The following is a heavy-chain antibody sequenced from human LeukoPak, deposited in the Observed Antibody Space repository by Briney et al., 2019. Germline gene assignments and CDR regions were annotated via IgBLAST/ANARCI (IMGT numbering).Heavy chain of an antibody. CDR2: IYYSGST. J-gene: IGHJ4*02. Sequence: PSETLSLTCTVSGGSISSHYWSWIRQPPGKGLEWIGYIYYSGSTNYNPSLKSRVTISVDTSKNQLSLKLSSVTAADTAVYYCARETGYSSSLLDYWGQGTLVTVSS. CDR3: ARETGYSSSLLDY. V-gene: IGHV4-59*11. CDR1: GGSISSHY. D-gene: IGHD6-13*01.